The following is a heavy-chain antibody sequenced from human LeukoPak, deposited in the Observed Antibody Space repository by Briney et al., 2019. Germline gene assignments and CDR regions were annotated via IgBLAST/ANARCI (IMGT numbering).Heavy chain of an antibody. J-gene: IGHJ3*02. CDR1: GFTFGSYS. V-gene: IGHV3-21*01. CDR2: IGSSSRSI. Sequence: SGGSLRLSCAASGFTFGSYSMNWVRQAPGKGLEWVSSIGSSSRSIYYADSVKGRFTISRDNAKNSLSLQMNSLRAEDTAVYYCAREWEEAFDIWGQGTMVTVSS. D-gene: IGHD1-26*01. CDR3: AREWEEAFDI.